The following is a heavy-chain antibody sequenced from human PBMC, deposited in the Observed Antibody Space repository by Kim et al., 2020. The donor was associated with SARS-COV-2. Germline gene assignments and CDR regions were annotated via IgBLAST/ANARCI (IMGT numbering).Heavy chain of an antibody. J-gene: IGHJ3*02. CDR1: GFTVSSNY. D-gene: IGHD2-21*01. CDR2: IYSGDRT. CDR3: ARERGYCGGHCFYYAFDI. Sequence: GGSLRLSCAASGFTVSSNYMGWVRQAPGKGLEWVSIIYSGDRTSYGDAVKGRFTMSRDNSKNTVYLQMNSLRAEDTALYFCARERGYCGGHCFYYAFDIWGQGTMVTVSS. V-gene: IGHV3-53*01.